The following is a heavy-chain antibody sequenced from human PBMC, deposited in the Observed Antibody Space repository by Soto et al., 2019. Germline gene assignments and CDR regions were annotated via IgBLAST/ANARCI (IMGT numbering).Heavy chain of an antibody. CDR1: GDTFTVYS. CDR2: INPILSMS. Sequence: QVQLVQSGAEVKKPGSSVRDSCKASGDTFTVYSINWVRQAPGLGLEWMGRINPILSMSNYAQRFQGRVTMTADKSTSTAYMELSSLRSEDTAMYYCASSYGSGYRAFDYWGQGALVTVSS. V-gene: IGHV1-69*02. J-gene: IGHJ4*02. CDR3: ASSYGSGYRAFDY. D-gene: IGHD3-10*01.